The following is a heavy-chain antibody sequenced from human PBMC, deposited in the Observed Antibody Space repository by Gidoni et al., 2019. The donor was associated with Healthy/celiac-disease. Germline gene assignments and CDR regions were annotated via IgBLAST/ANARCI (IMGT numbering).Heavy chain of an antibody. CDR3: ARDLLVYGSWSFGPTFDY. CDR1: GFTFSRYA. V-gene: IGHV3-30-3*01. J-gene: IGHJ4*02. CDR2: ISYGGSNK. Sequence: QVKLVESGGGGVQPRRSLRLSCAADGFTFSRYAMHWVRQAPVKGLELVAVISYGGSNKYYADAVKGRFTISRDNSNNTLYLQMNSLRAEDTAVYDCARDLLVYGSWSFGPTFDYWGQGTLFTVSS. D-gene: IGHD3-10*01.